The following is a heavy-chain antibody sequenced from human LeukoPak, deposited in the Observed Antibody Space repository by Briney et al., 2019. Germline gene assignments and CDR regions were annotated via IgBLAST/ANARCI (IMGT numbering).Heavy chain of an antibody. J-gene: IGHJ4*02. CDR1: GVSISSGGYY. CDR2: IYYSGST. V-gene: IGHV4-31*03. CDR3: AARGSDSLYFDY. D-gene: IGHD2-21*01. Sequence: SETLSLTCTVSGVSISSGGYYWSWIRQHPGKGLGWIGYIYYSGSTYYNPSLKSRVTISVDTSKNQFSLKLSSVTAADTAVYYCAARGSDSLYFDYWGQGTLVTVSS.